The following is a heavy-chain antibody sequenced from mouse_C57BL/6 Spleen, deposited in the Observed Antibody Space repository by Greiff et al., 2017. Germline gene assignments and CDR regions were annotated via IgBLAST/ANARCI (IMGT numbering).Heavy chain of an antibody. CDR3: ARSTYDSAWFAY. J-gene: IGHJ3*01. D-gene: IGHD2-13*01. CDR1: GFTFTDYY. Sequence: EVQRVESGGGLVQPGGSLSLSCAASGFTFTDYYMSWVRQPPGKALEWLGFIRNKANGYTTEYSASVKGRFTISRDNSQSILYLQMNALRAEDSATYYCARSTYDSAWFAYWGQGTLVTVSA. V-gene: IGHV7-3*01. CDR2: IRNKANGYTT.